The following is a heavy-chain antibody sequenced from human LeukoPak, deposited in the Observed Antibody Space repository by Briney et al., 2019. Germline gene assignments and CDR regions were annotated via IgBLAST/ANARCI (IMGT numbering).Heavy chain of an antibody. CDR3: ARGSGQWLGTVVDY. J-gene: IGHJ4*02. D-gene: IGHD6-19*01. Sequence: PGGYLRLSCAASGFTFTSYEMNWVRQAPGKGLEWVSYISSSGSMIYYADSVKGRFTISRDNAKHSLSLHVNSLRAEDTAVYYCARGSGQWLGTVVDYWGQGTLVTVSS. V-gene: IGHV3-48*03. CDR1: GFTFTSYE. CDR2: ISSSGSMI.